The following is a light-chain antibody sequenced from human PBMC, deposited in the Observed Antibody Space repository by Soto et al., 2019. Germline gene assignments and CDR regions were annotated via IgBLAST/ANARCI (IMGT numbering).Light chain of an antibody. CDR3: MQNIYWPFT. CDR1: QSLLYSDGKTY. CDR2: QVS. Sequence: DVVMTQSPLSLPVTRGQPASISCRSSQSLLYSDGKTYLSWFHQRPSQSPRRLIYQVSTWDTGVPVRFTACESGTDFTLRISRVEAEDLGVYYCMQNIYWPFTLGPVTKVDFK. V-gene: IGKV2D-30*01. J-gene: IGKJ3*01.